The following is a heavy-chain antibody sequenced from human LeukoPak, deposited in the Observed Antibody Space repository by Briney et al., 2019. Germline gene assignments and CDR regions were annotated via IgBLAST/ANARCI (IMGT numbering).Heavy chain of an antibody. CDR1: GFIFDDYA. J-gene: IGHJ3*02. CDR3: AKSSHSYGNDALDI. Sequence: GGSLRLSCAASGFIFDDYAKHWVRQAPGKGLEYVSVIRGGGGVKYYAASVKGRFTISRDNSKNTLYLQMNSLRAEDTAVYYCAKSSHSYGNDALDIWGQGTMVTVSS. CDR2: IRGGGGVK. V-gene: IGHV3-23*01. D-gene: IGHD5-18*01.